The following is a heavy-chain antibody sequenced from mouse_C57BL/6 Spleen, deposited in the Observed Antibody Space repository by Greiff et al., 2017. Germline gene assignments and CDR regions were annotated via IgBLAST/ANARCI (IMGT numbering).Heavy chain of an antibody. D-gene: IGHD1-1*01. Sequence: VQLQQSGPGLVAPSQSLSITCTVSGFSLTSSGVSWVRQPPGKGLEWLGVIWGDGSTNYHSALISRLSISKDNSKSQVFLKLNSLQTDDTATYYCAKQGGIYYGTPWYFDVWGTGTTVTVSS. V-gene: IGHV2-3*01. J-gene: IGHJ1*03. CDR3: AKQGGIYYGTPWYFDV. CDR1: GFSLTSSG. CDR2: IWGDGST.